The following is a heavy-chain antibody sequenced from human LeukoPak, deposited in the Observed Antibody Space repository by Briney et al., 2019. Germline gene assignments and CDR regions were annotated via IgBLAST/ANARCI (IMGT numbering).Heavy chain of an antibody. CDR3: AGGSSWYDNWFDP. D-gene: IGHD6-13*01. V-gene: IGHV1-24*01. J-gene: IGHJ5*02. Sequence: ASVKVSCKVSGYTLTELSMHWVRQAPGKGLEWMGGFGPEDGETIYAQKFQGRVTMTEDTSTDTAYMELSSLRSDDTAVYYCAGGSSWYDNWFDPWGQGTLVTVSS. CDR2: FGPEDGET. CDR1: GYTLTELS.